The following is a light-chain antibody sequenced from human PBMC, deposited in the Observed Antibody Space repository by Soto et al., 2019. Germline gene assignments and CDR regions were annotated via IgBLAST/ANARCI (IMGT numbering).Light chain of an antibody. CDR1: SSNIGAGYD. J-gene: IGLJ2*01. CDR3: QSYDSSLSVV. V-gene: IGLV1-40*01. Sequence: QSVLTQPPSVSGAPGQRVTISCTGSSSNIGAGYDVHWYQQLPGTAPKLLIYANSNRPSGVPERFSGSKSGTSASLAITGLQAEDEADYYCQSYDSSLSVVFGGGTKVTVL. CDR2: ANS.